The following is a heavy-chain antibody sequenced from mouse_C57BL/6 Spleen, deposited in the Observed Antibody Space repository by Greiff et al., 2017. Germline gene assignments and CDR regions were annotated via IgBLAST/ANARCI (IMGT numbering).Heavy chain of an antibody. Sequence: VQLQQPGAELVKPGASVKLSCKASGYTFTSYWMHWVKQRPGQGLEWIGMIHPNSGSTNYNEKFKSKATLTVDKSSSTAYMQLSSLTSEDSAVYYCARLLPNQQGYVDYWGQGTTLTVSS. V-gene: IGHV1-64*01. D-gene: IGHD1-1*01. CDR3: ARLLPNQQGYVDY. CDR2: IHPNSGST. CDR1: GYTFTSYW. J-gene: IGHJ2*01.